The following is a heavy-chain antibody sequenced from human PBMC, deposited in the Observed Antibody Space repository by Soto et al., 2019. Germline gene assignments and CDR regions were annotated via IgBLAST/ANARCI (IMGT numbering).Heavy chain of an antibody. CDR1: GGSISSYY. CDR3: ASSAPSPGGYCSGGNCYSVNY. J-gene: IGHJ4*02. D-gene: IGHD2-15*01. V-gene: IGHV4-59*01. CDR2: IYYSGST. Sequence: SETLSLTCTVSGGSISSYYWSWIRQPPGKGLEWIGYIYYSGSTNYNPSLKSRVTISVDTSKNQFSLKLSPVTAAGTAVYYCASSAPSPGGYCSGGNCYSVNYWGQGTLVTVSS.